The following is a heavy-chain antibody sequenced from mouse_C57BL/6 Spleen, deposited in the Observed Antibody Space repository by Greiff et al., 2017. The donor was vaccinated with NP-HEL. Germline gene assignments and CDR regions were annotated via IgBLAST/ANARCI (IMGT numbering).Heavy chain of an antibody. V-gene: IGHV1-26*01. CDR3: ARGPHAMDY. CDR1: GYTFTDYY. CDR2: INPNNGGT. Sequence: VQLQQSGPELVKPGASVKISCKASGYTFTDYYMNWVKQSHGKSLEWIGDINPNNGGTSYNQKFKGKATLTVDKSSSTAYMELRSLTSEDSAVYYCARGPHAMDYWGQGTSVTVSS. J-gene: IGHJ4*01.